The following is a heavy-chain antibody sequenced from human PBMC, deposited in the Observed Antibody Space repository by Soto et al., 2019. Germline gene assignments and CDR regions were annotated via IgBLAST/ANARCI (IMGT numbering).Heavy chain of an antibody. CDR3: ARDDDYEANAIDL. V-gene: IGHV3-33*01. Sequence: QVQLVESGGSVVQPGRSLRLSCVASGFTFSRYGMHWVRQAPGKGLEWVAVIWNDGSKQVYDDSVKGRFTISRDNSKNTLYLEMDSLRDEDTSVYYCARDDDYEANAIDLWGQGTLVTVSS. CDR1: GFTFSRYG. CDR2: IWNDGSKQ. D-gene: IGHD4-17*01. J-gene: IGHJ5*02.